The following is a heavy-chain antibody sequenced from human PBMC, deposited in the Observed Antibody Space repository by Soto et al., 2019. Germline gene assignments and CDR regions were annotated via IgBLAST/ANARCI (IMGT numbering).Heavy chain of an antibody. D-gene: IGHD2-2*01. CDR1: GFTFSSYA. V-gene: IGHV3-23*01. J-gene: IGHJ4*02. CDR3: VKMGYCSSINCYHYFDY. CDR2: ISGSGGST. Sequence: PGGSLRLSCAASGFTFSSYAMSWVRQAPGKGLEWVSAISGSGGSTYYADSVKGRFTISRDNSKYTLYLQMNSLRVEDGAVYHCVKMGYCSSINCYHYFDYWGQGALVTVSS.